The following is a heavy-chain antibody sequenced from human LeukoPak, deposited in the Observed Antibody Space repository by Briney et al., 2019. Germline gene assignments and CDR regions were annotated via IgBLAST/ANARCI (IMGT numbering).Heavy chain of an antibody. J-gene: IGHJ4*02. D-gene: IGHD6-13*01. CDR2: ISWNSGSI. V-gene: IGHV3-9*01. CDR1: GFTFDDYA. CDR3: AKGTLAAAGTNPFDY. Sequence: QAGGSLRLSCAASGFTFDDYAMHWVRQAPGKGLEWVSGISWNSGSIGYADSVKGRSTISRDNAKNSLYLQMNSLRAEDTAVYYCAKGTLAAAGTNPFDYWGQGTLVTVSS.